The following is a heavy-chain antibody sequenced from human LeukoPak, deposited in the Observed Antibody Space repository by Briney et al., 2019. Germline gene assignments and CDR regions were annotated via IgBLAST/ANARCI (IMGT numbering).Heavy chain of an antibody. V-gene: IGHV3-30*02. J-gene: IGHJ4*02. Sequence: PGGSLRLSCAASGFTFSSYGMHWVRQAPGKGLEWVAFIRYDGSNKYYADSVKGRFTMSRDNSKNTLYLQMNSLRAEDTAVYYCAKDPGDFWSGPGGYWGQGTLVTVSS. D-gene: IGHD3-3*01. CDR3: AKDPGDFWSGPGGY. CDR2: IRYDGSNK. CDR1: GFTFSSYG.